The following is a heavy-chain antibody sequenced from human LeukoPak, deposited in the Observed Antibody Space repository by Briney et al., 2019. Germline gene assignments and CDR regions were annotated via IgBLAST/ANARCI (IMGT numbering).Heavy chain of an antibody. CDR1: GFTFSNYG. CDR2: ISSDGSKE. D-gene: IGHD2-21*02. J-gene: IGHJ5*02. Sequence: GGSLRLSCSASGFTFSNYGMHWVRQAPGKGLEWVAVISSDGSKEYYADSVKGRFTISRDNSKNTLYPQMNSPRAEDTAVYYCAKEAVRAAIPYNWFDPWGQGTLVTVSS. V-gene: IGHV3-33*06. CDR3: AKEAVRAAIPYNWFDP.